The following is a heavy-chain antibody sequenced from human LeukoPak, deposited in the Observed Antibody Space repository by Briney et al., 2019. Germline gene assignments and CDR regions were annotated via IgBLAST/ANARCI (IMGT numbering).Heavy chain of an antibody. CDR3: ARTIRGYSYGTPVEY. CDR2: ISAYNGNT. J-gene: IGHJ4*02. V-gene: IGHV1-18*04. D-gene: IGHD5-18*01. CDR1: GYTFTSYD. Sequence: ASVKVYCKASGYTFTSYDISWVRQAPGQGLEWMGWISAYNGNTNYAQKLQGRVTMTTDTSTSTAYMELRSLRSDDTAVYYCARTIRGYSYGTPVEYWGQGTLVTASS.